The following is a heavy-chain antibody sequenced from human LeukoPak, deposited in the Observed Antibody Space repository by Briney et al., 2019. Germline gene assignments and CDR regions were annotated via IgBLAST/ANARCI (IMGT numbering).Heavy chain of an antibody. CDR3: ASDYGSGSFDY. CDR2: ISYDGSNK. D-gene: IGHD3-10*01. V-gene: IGHV3-30*09. Sequence: PGGSLRLSCAASGFTFGSYAMHWVRQAPGKGLEWVAVISYDGSNKYYADSVKGRFAISRDNSKNTLYLQMNSLRAEDTAVYYCASDYGSGSFDYWGQGTLVTVSS. J-gene: IGHJ4*02. CDR1: GFTFGSYA.